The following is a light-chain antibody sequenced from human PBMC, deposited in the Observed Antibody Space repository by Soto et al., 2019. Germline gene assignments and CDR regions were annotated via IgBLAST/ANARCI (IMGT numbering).Light chain of an antibody. V-gene: IGLV2-14*01. CDR2: EVT. Sequence: SALTQPASVSGSPGQSITISCTGTSSDVGGYNFVSWYQQHPGKAPKLMIYEVTNWPSGVSNRFSGSKSGNTASLTISGLQAEDEADYYCSSYTSSSTSFVFGTGTKVTVL. CDR1: SSDVGGYNF. CDR3: SSYTSSSTSFV. J-gene: IGLJ1*01.